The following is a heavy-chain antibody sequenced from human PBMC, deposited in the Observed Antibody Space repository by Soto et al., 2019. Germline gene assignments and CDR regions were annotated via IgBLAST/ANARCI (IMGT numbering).Heavy chain of an antibody. CDR3: AKDLLGPGRAYGMDV. Sequence: QVQLVESGGGVVQPGRSLRLSCEASGFTFSSYGMHWVRQAPGKGLEWVAVISYDGSNKYYADSVKGGFTISRDNSKNTLYLQMNSLRAEDTAVYYCAKDLLGPGRAYGMDVWGQETTVTVSS. CDR2: ISYDGSNK. J-gene: IGHJ6*02. D-gene: IGHD7-27*01. CDR1: GFTFSSYG. V-gene: IGHV3-30*18.